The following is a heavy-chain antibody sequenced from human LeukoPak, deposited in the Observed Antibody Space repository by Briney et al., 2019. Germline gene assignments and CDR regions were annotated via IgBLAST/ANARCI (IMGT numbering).Heavy chain of an antibody. CDR3: ARSHGPDYYYGMDV. D-gene: IGHD4-17*01. CDR2: ISYDGSNK. J-gene: IGHJ6*02. Sequence: GRSLRLSCAASGFTFRSYAMHWVRQAPGKGLEWVAVISYDGSNKYYADSVKGRFTISRDNYKNTLYLQMNSLRAEDTAVYYCARSHGPDYYYGMDVWGQGTTVSVSS. CDR1: GFTFRSYA. V-gene: IGHV3-30-3*01.